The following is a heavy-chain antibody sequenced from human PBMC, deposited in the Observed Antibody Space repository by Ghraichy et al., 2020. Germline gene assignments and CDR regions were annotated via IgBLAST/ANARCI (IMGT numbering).Heavy chain of an antibody. CDR2: INHSGST. D-gene: IGHD1-1*01. CDR3: ARARVYRTARWVGIDV. CDR1: GGSLSGYS. V-gene: IGHV4-34*01. Sequence: SETLSLTCAVYGGSLSGYSSSWIRQPPGKGLEWIGEINHSGSTNYNPSLKSRVTISIDTSRNQFSLRLNSVTAADTAAYYCARARVYRTARWVGIDVWGQGTTVIVSS. J-gene: IGHJ6*02.